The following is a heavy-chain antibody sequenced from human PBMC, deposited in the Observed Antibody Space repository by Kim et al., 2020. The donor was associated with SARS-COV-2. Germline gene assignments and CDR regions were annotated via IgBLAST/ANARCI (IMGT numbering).Heavy chain of an antibody. J-gene: IGHJ4*02. CDR2: IWYDGSNK. Sequence: GGSLRLSCAASGFTFSSYGMHWVRQAPGKGLEWVAVIWYDGSNKYYADSVKGRFTISRDNSKNTLYLQMNSLRAEDTAVYYCANGNMVRGVTVEDLRYWGQGTLVTVSS. V-gene: IGHV3-33*06. CDR3: ANGNMVRGVTVEDLRY. D-gene: IGHD3-10*01. CDR1: GFTFSSYG.